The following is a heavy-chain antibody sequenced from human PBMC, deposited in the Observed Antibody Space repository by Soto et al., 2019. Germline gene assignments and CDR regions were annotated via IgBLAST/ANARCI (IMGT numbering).Heavy chain of an antibody. V-gene: IGHV3-21*01. CDR2: ISSSSSYI. CDR1: GFTFSSYS. D-gene: IGHD1-26*01. J-gene: IGHJ4*02. CDR3: ARDIVGDTSGVCY. Sequence: EVQLVESGGGLVKPGGSLRLSCAASGFTFSSYSMNWVRQAPGKGLEWVSSISSSSSYIYYADSVKGRFTISRDNPKNSLYLQMNSLRAEDTAVYYCARDIVGDTSGVCYWGQGTLVTVSS.